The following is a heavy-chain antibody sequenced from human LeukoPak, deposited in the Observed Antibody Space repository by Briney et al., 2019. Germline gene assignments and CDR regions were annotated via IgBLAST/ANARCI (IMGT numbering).Heavy chain of an antibody. J-gene: IGHJ4*02. CDR2: IYYSGST. CDR1: GGSISSYY. Sequence: SETLSLTCTVSGGSISSYYWSWIRQPPGKGLEWIGYIYYSGSTNYNPSLKSRVTISVDTSKNQFSLKLSSVTAADTAVYYCARGGGSYYMDYFDYWGQGTLVTVSS. D-gene: IGHD1-26*01. V-gene: IGHV4-59*01. CDR3: ARGGGSYYMDYFDY.